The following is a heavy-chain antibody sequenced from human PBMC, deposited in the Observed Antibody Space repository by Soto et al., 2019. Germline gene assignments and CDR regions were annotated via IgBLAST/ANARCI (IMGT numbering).Heavy chain of an antibody. CDR3: ARDPDEFWTSYWFDP. V-gene: IGHV1-18*01. CDR2: ISAYDGKT. CDR1: GYTFNTYG. D-gene: IGHD3-3*01. Sequence: QVQLLQSGAEVKEPGASVKVSCKTSGYTFNTYGINWVRQAPGQGLELMGWISAYDGKTTYAEKFQGRVTLTTDTSTSTAYMELRSLRSDDTAIYYCARDPDEFWTSYWFDPWGQGSPVTVSS. J-gene: IGHJ5*02.